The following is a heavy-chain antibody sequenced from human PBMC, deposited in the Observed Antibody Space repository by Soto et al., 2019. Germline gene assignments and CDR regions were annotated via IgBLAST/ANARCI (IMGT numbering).Heavy chain of an antibody. J-gene: IGHJ5*02. Sequence: XIXXXXXXXTXVXPTQTLTLTCTFSGFSLSTSGVGXXWIRQPPGKALEWLALIYWDDDKRYSPSLKSRLTITKDTSKNQVVLTMTNMDPVDTATYYCAHRWLGDTFDPWGQGTLVTVSS. CDR3: AHRWLGDTFDP. CDR1: GFSLSTSGVG. D-gene: IGHD5-12*01. V-gene: IGHV2-5*02. CDR2: IYWDDDK.